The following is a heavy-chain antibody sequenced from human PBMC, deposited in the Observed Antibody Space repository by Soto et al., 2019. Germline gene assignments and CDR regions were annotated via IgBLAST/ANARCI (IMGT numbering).Heavy chain of an antibody. CDR3: ARDGVGATTFCGEFDY. V-gene: IGHV3-33*01. J-gene: IGHJ4*02. D-gene: IGHD1-26*01. CDR2: TRHDGSNT. Sequence: QVQLVESGGGVVQPGRSLRLSCAASGFTFSGYGMHWVRQAPGKGLEWVAITRHDGSNTYYADSVRGRFTISRDNSKKTLYLQMNSLRAEDTAVYYCARDGVGATTFCGEFDYWGQGTLVTVSS. CDR1: GFTFSGYG.